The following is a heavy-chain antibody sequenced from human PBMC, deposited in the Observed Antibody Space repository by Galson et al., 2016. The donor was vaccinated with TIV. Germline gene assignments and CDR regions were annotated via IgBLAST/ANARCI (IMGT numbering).Heavy chain of an antibody. CDR1: GASITSYY. J-gene: IGHJ2*01. V-gene: IGHV4-59*01. CDR2: IHHSGST. D-gene: IGHD3-16*01. CDR3: ARIMSAILLFFDL. Sequence: ETLSLTCTVSGASITSYYWSWIRQPPGKELECIGFIHHSGSTNYKPSLKSRFTVSIDTSGNQFSLQLRSATAADTAVYYCARIMSAILLFFDLWGRGTLVTVSS.